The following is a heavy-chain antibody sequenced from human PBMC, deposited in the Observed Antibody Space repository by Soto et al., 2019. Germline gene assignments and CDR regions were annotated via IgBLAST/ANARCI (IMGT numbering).Heavy chain of an antibody. J-gene: IGHJ5*02. CDR2: MNPNSGNT. V-gene: IGHV1-8*01. CDR1: GYTFTSYD. D-gene: IGHD4-17*01. CDR3: ARGIKYGAYSRWFDP. Sequence: ASVKVSCKASGYTFTSYDINGVRQATGQGLEYLGWMNPNSGNTAYVQKFQGRVTMTWDTSITTAYMELSSLRSEDTAVYFCARGIKYGAYSRWFDPWGQGTLVTVSS.